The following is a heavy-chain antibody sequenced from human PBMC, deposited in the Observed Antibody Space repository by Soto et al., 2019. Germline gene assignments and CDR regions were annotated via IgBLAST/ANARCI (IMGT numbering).Heavy chain of an antibody. D-gene: IGHD3-10*01. Sequence: SETLSLTCTVSGGSISSGDYYWSWIRQPPGKGLEWIGYIYYSGSTYYNPSLKSRVTISVDTSKNQFSLKLSSVTAADTAVYYCARATAVGCVRDAFDIWAQGTMVT. CDR3: ARATAVGCVRDAFDI. V-gene: IGHV4-30-4*01. CDR1: GGSISSGDYY. J-gene: IGHJ3*02. CDR2: IYYSGST.